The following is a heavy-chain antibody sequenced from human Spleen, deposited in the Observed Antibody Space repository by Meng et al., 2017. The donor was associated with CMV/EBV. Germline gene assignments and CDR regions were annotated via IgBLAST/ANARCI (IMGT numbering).Heavy chain of an antibody. CDR3: GQGLELLV. Sequence: GGSLRLSCAASGFTFRTSAMHWVRQAPGKGLEWVAVIWYDGSYEYYADSVKGRFTISRDNSKNTLYLQMNSLRAEDTALYYCGQGLELLVWGQGTLVTVSS. D-gene: IGHD1-26*01. CDR1: GFTFRTSA. J-gene: IGHJ4*02. V-gene: IGHV3-33*06. CDR2: IWYDGSYE.